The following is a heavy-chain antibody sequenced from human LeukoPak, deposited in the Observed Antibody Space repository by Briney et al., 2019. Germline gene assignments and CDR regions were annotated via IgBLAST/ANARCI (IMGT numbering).Heavy chain of an antibody. V-gene: IGHV3-30*04. CDR2: ISYDGSNK. Sequence: QAGGSLRLSCAASGFTFSSHAMHWVRQAPGKGLEWVAVISYDGSNKYYADSVKGRFTISRDNSKNTLYLQMNSLRAEDTAVYYCARAIAVAGFDYWGQGTLVTVSS. J-gene: IGHJ4*02. CDR3: ARAIAVAGFDY. CDR1: GFTFSSHA. D-gene: IGHD6-19*01.